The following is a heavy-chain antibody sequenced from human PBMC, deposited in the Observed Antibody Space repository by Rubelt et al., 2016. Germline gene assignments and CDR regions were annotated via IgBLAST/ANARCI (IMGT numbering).Heavy chain of an antibody. V-gene: IGHV1-18*01. D-gene: IGHD6-13*01. Sequence: QVQLVQSGAEVKKPGASVKVSCKASGYTFTSYGISWVRQAPGQGLEWMGWISAYNGNTNYAQKLQGRVTMTPATSTSTAYRGLRGLRSDETAVYYCARVISGVEYSSSWHFDYWGQGTLVTVSS. CDR1: GYTFTSYG. CDR3: ARVISGVEYSSSWHFDY. CDR2: ISAYNGNT. J-gene: IGHJ4*02.